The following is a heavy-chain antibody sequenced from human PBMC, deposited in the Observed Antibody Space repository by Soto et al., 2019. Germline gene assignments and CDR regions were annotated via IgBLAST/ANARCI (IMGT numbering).Heavy chain of an antibody. J-gene: IGHJ3*01. CDR1: GGIFGSHG. D-gene: IGHD3-22*01. V-gene: IGHV1-69*01. CDR2: FIPIFRTL. Sequence: QVQLIQSEAEVKKPGSSVRVSCTASGGIFGSHGFSWVRQAPGQRLEWVGGFIPIFRTLTYTEKFQARVRIAADESTNTVYLDLSSLTSEDTAVYYCVRDRRIYYSDPHDELVGSDYEVWGQGTMVSVSS. CDR3: VRDRRIYYSDPHDELVGSDYEV.